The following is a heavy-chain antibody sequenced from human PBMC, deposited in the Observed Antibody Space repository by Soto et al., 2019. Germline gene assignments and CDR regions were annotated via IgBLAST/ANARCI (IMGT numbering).Heavy chain of an antibody. V-gene: IGHV3-15*01. D-gene: IGHD3-9*01. CDR3: TTERVLRYFDWFTGFDY. CDR1: GFTFSNAW. CDR2: IKSKTDGGTT. Sequence: GGSLRLSYAASGFTFSNAWMSWVRQAPGKGLEWVGRIKSKTDGGTTDYAAPVKGRFTISRDDSKNTLYLQMNSLKTEDTAVYYCTTERVLRYFDWFTGFDYWGQGTLVTVSS. J-gene: IGHJ4*02.